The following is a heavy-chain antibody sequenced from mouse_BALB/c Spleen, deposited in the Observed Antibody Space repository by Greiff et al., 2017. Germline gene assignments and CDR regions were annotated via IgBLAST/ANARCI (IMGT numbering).Heavy chain of an antibody. CDR2: IDPENGNT. J-gene: IGHJ2*01. Sequence: EVKLQESGAELVRPGALVKLSCKASGFNIKDYYMHWVKQRPEQGLEWIGWIDPENGNTIYDPKFQGKASITADTSSNTAYLQLSSLTSEDTAVYYCAIYYYGSSSYFDYWGQGTTLTVSS. D-gene: IGHD1-1*01. CDR1: GFNIKDYY. V-gene: IGHV14-1*02. CDR3: AIYYYGSSSYFDY.